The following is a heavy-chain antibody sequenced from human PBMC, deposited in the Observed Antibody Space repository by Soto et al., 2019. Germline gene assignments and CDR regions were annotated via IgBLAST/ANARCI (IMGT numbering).Heavy chain of an antibody. V-gene: IGHV1-69*13. CDR1: GGTFSSYA. Sequence: SVKVSCKASGGTFSSYAISWVRQAPGQGLEWMGGIIPIFGTANYAQKFQGRVTITADESTSTAYMELSSLRSEDTAVYYCARDRYDYFGLGHYYRLAVWGQGTTVTVSS. CDR3: ARDRYDYFGLGHYYRLAV. CDR2: IIPIFGTA. D-gene: IGHD5-12*01. J-gene: IGHJ6*02.